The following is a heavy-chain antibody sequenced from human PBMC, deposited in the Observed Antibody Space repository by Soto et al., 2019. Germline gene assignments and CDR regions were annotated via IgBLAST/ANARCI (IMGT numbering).Heavy chain of an antibody. CDR1: GYTFTSYY. D-gene: IGHD5-18*01. CDR2: INPSGGST. J-gene: IGHJ6*02. Sequence: GASVKVSCKASGYTFTSYYMHWVRQAPGQGLEWMGIINPSGGSTSYAQKFQGRGTMTRDTSTSTVYMELSSLRSEDTAVYYCARADTAMSRYYDVMDVWGQGTTVTVSS. V-gene: IGHV1-46*01. CDR3: ARADTAMSRYYDVMDV.